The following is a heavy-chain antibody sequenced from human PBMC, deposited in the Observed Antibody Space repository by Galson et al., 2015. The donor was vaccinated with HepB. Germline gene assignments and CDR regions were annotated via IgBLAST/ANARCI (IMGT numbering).Heavy chain of an antibody. CDR3: AREIYGDNGFDL. D-gene: IGHD4-17*01. CDR2: IIPILGRA. Sequence: SVKVSCKVSGGTFIRYSISWMRQAPGQGLEWMGRIIPILGRANYAQKFQDRVIITADKSTSTAYMDLSSLRSEDTAVYYCAREIYGDNGFDLWGQGTLVTVSS. CDR1: GGTFIRYS. J-gene: IGHJ5*02. V-gene: IGHV1-69*08.